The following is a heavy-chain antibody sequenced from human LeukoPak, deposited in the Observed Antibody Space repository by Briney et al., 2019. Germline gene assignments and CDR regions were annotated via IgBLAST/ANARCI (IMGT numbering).Heavy chain of an antibody. CDR3: TKGGCCITSCYGEVYYYYMDV. D-gene: IGHD2-2*01. V-gene: IGHV3-33*06. CDR2: IWYDGSNK. Sequence: GGSLRLSCAASGYTFSSYGMHWVPQAPGKGLEWVAVIWYDGSNKYYADSVKGRFTISRDNSKNTLYLQMNSLRAEDTAVSYYTKGGCCITSCYGEVYYYYMDVWGKGTTVTVSS. CDR1: GYTFSSYG. J-gene: IGHJ6*03.